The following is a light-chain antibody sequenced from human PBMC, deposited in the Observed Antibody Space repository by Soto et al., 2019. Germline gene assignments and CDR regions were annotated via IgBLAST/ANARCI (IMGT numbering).Light chain of an antibody. CDR3: QERTGWPPWT. CDR2: DAS. Sequence: EIVLTQSPATLSLSPGGRATLSCRASQSVSLSLAWYQKKPGQAPRLLIYDASKRASGFPARFSGSGSGTDLTLTISSLEPEDVAVYYCQERTGWPPWTFGQGTKVDI. CDR1: QSVSLS. J-gene: IGKJ1*01. V-gene: IGKV3-11*01.